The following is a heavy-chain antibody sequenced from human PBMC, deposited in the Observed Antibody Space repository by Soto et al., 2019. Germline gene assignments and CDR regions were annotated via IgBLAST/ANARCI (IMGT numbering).Heavy chain of an antibody. CDR2: INADNGNT. D-gene: IGHD2-21*01. CDR3: ATVDRNGVYGMDV. J-gene: IGHJ6*02. CDR1: GYTFTSFS. V-gene: IGHV1-3*01. Sequence: ASVKVSCKASGYTFTSFSIHWVRRAPGQSLEWVGWINADNGNTKYAQKFQGRVTITRDRSASTTYMTLSSLRSEDTAVYYRATVDRNGVYGMDVWGQGTTVTVSS.